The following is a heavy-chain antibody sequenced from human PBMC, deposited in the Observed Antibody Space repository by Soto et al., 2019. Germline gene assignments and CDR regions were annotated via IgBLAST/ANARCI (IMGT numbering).Heavy chain of an antibody. CDR3: AREEGYCTNGVCPGALDY. D-gene: IGHD2-8*01. CDR1: GFTFSDYY. Sequence: GGSLRLSCAASGFTFSDYYMSWIRQAPGKGLEWVSYISSSGSTIYYADSVKGRFTISRDNSKNTLYLQMNSLRAEDTAVYYCAREEGYCTNGVCPGALDYWGQGTLVTVSS. J-gene: IGHJ4*02. V-gene: IGHV3-11*04. CDR2: ISSSGSTI.